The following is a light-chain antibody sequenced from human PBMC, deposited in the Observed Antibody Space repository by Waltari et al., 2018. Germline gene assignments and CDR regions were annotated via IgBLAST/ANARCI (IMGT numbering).Light chain of an antibody. J-gene: IGKJ1*01. V-gene: IGKV1-6*01. Sequence: AIQMTQSPSSLSASVGDRITITCRASPDIRNDVGWYQQKPGEAPKLLIYAASILQSGVPSNFSGSGSGTDFTLTISSLQPEDFATYYCLQDYNYPRTFGQGTKVEIK. CDR2: AAS. CDR1: PDIRND. CDR3: LQDYNYPRT.